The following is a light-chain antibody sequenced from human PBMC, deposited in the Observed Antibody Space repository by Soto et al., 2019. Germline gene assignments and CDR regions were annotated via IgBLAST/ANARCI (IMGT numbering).Light chain of an antibody. CDR1: QSVSSY. CDR2: DAS. V-gene: IGKV3-11*01. Sequence: EIVLTQSPATLSLSPGERATLSCRASQSVSSYLAWYQQKPGQAPRLLIYDASNRATGIPARFSGSGSGTDFTLTISSLEPEVFAVYYCQQRSNFLRLTFGGGTKVDIK. J-gene: IGKJ4*01. CDR3: QQRSNFLRLT.